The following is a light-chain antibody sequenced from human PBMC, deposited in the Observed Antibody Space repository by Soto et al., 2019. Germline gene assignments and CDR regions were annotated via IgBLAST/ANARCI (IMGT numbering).Light chain of an antibody. CDR2: DSS. CDR1: QILNGGS. V-gene: IGKV3-20*01. Sequence: EIVLTQSPGTLSLSPGDRAALSCRTTQILNGGSLAWYQVKPGQAPRLLMYDSSIRAAGVPSRFSGSGSGKDFTLTISRLETEDFAVYYCQLYGSSPELTFGGGTKV. CDR3: QLYGSSPELT. J-gene: IGKJ4*01.